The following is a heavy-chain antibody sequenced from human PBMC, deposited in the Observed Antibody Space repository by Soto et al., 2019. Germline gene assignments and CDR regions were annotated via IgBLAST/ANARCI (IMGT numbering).Heavy chain of an antibody. V-gene: IGHV3-64*01. CDR1: GFTFSSSA. J-gene: IGHJ6*03. CDR3: AGSTTSYYYMDA. CDR2: ISSNGGST. D-gene: IGHD2-2*01. Sequence: EVQLVESGGGLVQPGGSLRLSCAGSGFTFSSSAMHWVSQAPGRGLEYVSAISSNGGSTYYANSVKGRFTIYRDNSKNTLYLQMGSLRAEDMAVYYWAGSTTSYYYMDAGGKGTTVTVSS.